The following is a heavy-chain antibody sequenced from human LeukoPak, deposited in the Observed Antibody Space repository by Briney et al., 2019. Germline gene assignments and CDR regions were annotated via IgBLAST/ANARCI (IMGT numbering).Heavy chain of an antibody. Sequence: SGGSLRLSCVASAFTFGDYAMHWVRQAPGKGLEWVAVIWYDGSYKYHADSVKGRFTISRDNSRNTLYLQMNSLRAEDTAVYYCVRGIVDTAISYYLDYWGQGTLVTVSS. J-gene: IGHJ4*02. D-gene: IGHD5-18*01. CDR2: IWYDGSYK. CDR3: VRGIVDTAISYYLDY. CDR1: AFTFGDYA. V-gene: IGHV3-33*01.